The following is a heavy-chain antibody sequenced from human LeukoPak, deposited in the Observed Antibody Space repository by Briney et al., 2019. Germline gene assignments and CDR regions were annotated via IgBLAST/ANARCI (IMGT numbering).Heavy chain of an antibody. Sequence: PGGSLRLSCAASGFTFSSYWMHWVRQAPGKGLVWVLRINSDGSSTRYADSVKGRFTISRDNAKNSLYLQMNSLRAEDTAVYYCARGSNYYDSGGLVMDWGQGTLVTVSS. CDR2: INSDGSST. CDR3: ARGSNYYDSGGLVMD. D-gene: IGHD3-22*01. J-gene: IGHJ4*02. V-gene: IGHV3-74*01. CDR1: GFTFSSYW.